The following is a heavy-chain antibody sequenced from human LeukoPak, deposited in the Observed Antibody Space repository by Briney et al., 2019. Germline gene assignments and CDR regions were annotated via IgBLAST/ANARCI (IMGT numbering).Heavy chain of an antibody. Sequence: GGSLRLSCKASGLIFSSYEMNWVRQAPGKGLEWIGRIKHKGSGATDYAESVKGRFTISRDDSENKVHLQMNSLNTEDTAVYYCTWIQKTVGGFDVWGQGTMVTVSS. J-gene: IGHJ3*01. D-gene: IGHD5-18*01. CDR3: TWIQKTVGGFDV. V-gene: IGHV3-15*01. CDR2: IKHKGSGAT. CDR1: GLIFSSYE.